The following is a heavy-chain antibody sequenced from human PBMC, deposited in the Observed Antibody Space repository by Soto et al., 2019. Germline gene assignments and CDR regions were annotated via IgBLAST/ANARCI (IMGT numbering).Heavy chain of an antibody. CDR1: GFTFNIYA. Sequence: GGSLRLSCAASGFTFNIYAMSWVRQAPGKGLEWVSAISGSGGGTYYAESVKGRFTISRDNSKNTLYLQMNSLKTEDTAVYFCTTDPVTMIVVVPSSGWGQGTLVTVSS. V-gene: IGHV3-23*01. CDR3: TTDPVTMIVVVPSSG. D-gene: IGHD3-22*01. CDR2: ISGSGGGT. J-gene: IGHJ4*02.